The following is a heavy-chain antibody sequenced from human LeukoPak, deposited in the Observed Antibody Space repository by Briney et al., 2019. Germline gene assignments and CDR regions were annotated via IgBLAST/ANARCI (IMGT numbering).Heavy chain of an antibody. J-gene: IGHJ4*02. CDR3: AKDRSSGRPFDH. CDR2: ISYDGSDK. CDR1: GFTFSSYG. V-gene: IGHV3-30*18. D-gene: IGHD6-19*01. Sequence: GGSLRLSCAASGFTFSSYGMHWVRQAPGKGLEWVTIISYDGSDKYYADSVKGRFTISRDNSKNTLYLQMNSLRAEDTAVYFCAKDRSSGRPFDHWGQGTLVTVSS.